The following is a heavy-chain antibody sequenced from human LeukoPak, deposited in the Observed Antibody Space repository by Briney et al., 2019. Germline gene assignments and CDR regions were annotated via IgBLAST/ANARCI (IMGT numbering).Heavy chain of an antibody. Sequence: ASVKVPCKASGGTFSSYAISWVRQAPGQGLEWMGRIIPILGIANYAQKFQGRVTITADKSTSTAYMELSGLRSEDTAVYYCARNSGWLNWFDPWGQGTLVTVSS. D-gene: IGHD6-19*01. J-gene: IGHJ5*02. CDR3: ARNSGWLNWFDP. CDR2: IIPILGIA. V-gene: IGHV1-69*04. CDR1: GGTFSSYA.